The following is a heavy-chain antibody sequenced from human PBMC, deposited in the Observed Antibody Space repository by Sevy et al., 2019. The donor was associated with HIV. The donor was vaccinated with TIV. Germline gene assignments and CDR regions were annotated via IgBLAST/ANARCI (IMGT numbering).Heavy chain of an antibody. V-gene: IGHV3-15*01. D-gene: IGHD1-20*01. CDR2: IKNKPDGGTT. CDR3: ARTVITGTPDY. J-gene: IGHJ4*02. Sequence: GGSLRLSCAASGFTFNNAWMSWVRQAPGKGLEWIGRIKNKPDGGTTDYAAPVKGRFTISRDDSKNTLYLQMNSLRAEDTAVYYCARTVITGTPDYWGQGTLVTVSS. CDR1: GFTFNNAW.